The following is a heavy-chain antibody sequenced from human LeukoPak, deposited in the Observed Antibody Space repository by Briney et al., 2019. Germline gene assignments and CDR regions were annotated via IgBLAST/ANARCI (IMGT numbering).Heavy chain of an antibody. CDR1: GFTFSSYS. CDR3: ARDRGGYYDSSGYSVH. CDR2: IGSSSSTI. V-gene: IGHV3-48*01. Sequence: GGSLRLSCAASGFTFSSYSMNWVRQAPGKGLEWVSYIGSSSSTIYYADSVKGRFTISRDNAKNSLYLQMNSLRAEDTAVYYCARDRGGYYDSSGYSVHWGQGTLVTVSS. D-gene: IGHD3-22*01. J-gene: IGHJ4*02.